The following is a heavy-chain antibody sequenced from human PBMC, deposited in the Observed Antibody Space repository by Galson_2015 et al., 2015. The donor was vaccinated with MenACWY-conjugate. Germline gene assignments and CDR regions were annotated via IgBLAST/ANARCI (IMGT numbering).Heavy chain of an antibody. CDR1: GYSFTSYW. Sequence: QSGAEVKKPGESLKISCKGSGYSFTSYWIGWVRQMPGKGLEWMGIIYPGDSDTRYSPSFQGQVTISADKSISTAYLQWSSLKASDTAMYYCARMGADCGGDCYSYYYGMDVWGQGTTVTVSS. D-gene: IGHD2-21*02. CDR3: ARMGADCGGDCYSYYYGMDV. J-gene: IGHJ6*02. CDR2: IYPGDSDT. V-gene: IGHV5-51*01.